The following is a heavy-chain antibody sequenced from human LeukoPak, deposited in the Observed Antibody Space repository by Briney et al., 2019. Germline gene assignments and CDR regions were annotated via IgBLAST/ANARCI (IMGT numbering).Heavy chain of an antibody. CDR1: GYTFTSYY. Sequence: AAVKVSCKASGYTFTSYYMYWVRQAPGQGLEWMGIINPSGDNTNYAQKFQGRVTMTRDMSTTTVYMELSSLRSEDAAVYYCARGPHRRTYDRDNWFDPWGQGTLVTVSS. D-gene: IGHD3-3*01. V-gene: IGHV1-46*01. CDR2: INPSGDNT. J-gene: IGHJ5*02. CDR3: ARGPHRRTYDRDNWFDP.